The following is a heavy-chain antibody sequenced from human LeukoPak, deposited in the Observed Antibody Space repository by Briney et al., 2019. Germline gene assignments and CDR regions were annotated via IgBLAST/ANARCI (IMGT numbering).Heavy chain of an antibody. Sequence: GASVKVSCKVSGYTLTELSMHWVRQAPGKGLEWMGGFNPEDGETIYAQKFQGRVTMTEDTSTDTAYMELSNLRSEDTAVYYCATGGYSYGLIDYWGQGTLVTVSS. CDR1: GYTLTELS. D-gene: IGHD5-18*01. CDR2: FNPEDGET. CDR3: ATGGYSYGLIDY. J-gene: IGHJ4*02. V-gene: IGHV1-24*01.